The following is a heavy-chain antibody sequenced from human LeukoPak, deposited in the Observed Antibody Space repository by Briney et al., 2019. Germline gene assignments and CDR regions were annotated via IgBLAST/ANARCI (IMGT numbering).Heavy chain of an antibody. CDR2: SGSGGNT. CDR1: GFTFNNDA. Sequence: GGSLRLSCAASGFTFNNDAMSWVRQAPGKGLEWVSASGSGGNTYYADSVKGRFTIPRDNSKNTLYLQMNSLRAEDTAVYYCASMGATWQFTSWGQGTLVTVSS. D-gene: IGHD1-26*01. J-gene: IGHJ5*02. CDR3: ASMGATWQFTS. V-gene: IGHV3-23*01.